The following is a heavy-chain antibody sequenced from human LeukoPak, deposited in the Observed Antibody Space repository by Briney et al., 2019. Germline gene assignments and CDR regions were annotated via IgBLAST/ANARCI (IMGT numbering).Heavy chain of an antibody. Sequence: GGSLRLSCAASGFTFSSYAMTWVRQAPGKGLEWVPAISGGGGSAYYADSVKGGFTISRDSSMNTLYLQMNSLTAGDTAVYYCAKAVGATRGYYYSGMDVWGQGTTVTVSS. CDR1: GFTFSSYA. D-gene: IGHD1-26*01. CDR3: AKAVGATRGYYYSGMDV. CDR2: ISGGGGSA. V-gene: IGHV3-23*01. J-gene: IGHJ6*02.